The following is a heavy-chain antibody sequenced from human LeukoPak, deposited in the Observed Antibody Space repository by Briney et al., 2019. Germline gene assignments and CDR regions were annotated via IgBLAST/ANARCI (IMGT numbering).Heavy chain of an antibody. V-gene: IGHV1-2*06. CDR3: ATTSGYFYY. J-gene: IGHJ4*02. D-gene: IGHD1-26*01. Sequence: ASVTVSCKASAYTFTDYYVHWVRQAPGQGLEWMGRINPSSGDTNYAQNFQGRVTMTRDTSISTAYMELSRLRSDDTAVYYCATTSGYFYYWGQGTLVTVSS. CDR2: INPSSGDT. CDR1: AYTFTDYY.